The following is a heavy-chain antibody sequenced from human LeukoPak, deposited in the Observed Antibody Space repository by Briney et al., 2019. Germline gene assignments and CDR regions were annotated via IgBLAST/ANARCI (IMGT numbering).Heavy chain of an antibody. J-gene: IGHJ6*02. CDR3: ARDVPYSSGWSYYYYYGMDV. CDR2: INPSGGST. D-gene: IGHD6-19*01. Sequence: ASVKVSCKASGHTFTSYYMHWVRQAPGQGLEWMGIINPSGGSTSYAQKFQGRVTMTRDTSTSTVYMELSSLRSEDTAVYFCARDVPYSSGWSYYYYYGMDVWAQGTTVTVSS. V-gene: IGHV1-46*01. CDR1: GHTFTSYY.